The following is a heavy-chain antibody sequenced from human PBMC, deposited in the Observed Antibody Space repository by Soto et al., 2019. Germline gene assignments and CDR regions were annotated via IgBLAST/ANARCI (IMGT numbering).Heavy chain of an antibody. D-gene: IGHD2-2*01. V-gene: IGHV3-30*18. Sequence: PGGSLRLSCAASGFTFSSYGMHWVRQAPGKGLEWVAVISYDGSNKYYADSVKGRFTISRDNSKNTLYLQMNSLRAEDTAVYYCAKDWYCISTSCLNWFDPWGQGTLVTVSS. CDR1: GFTFSSYG. CDR3: AKDWYCISTSCLNWFDP. CDR2: ISYDGSNK. J-gene: IGHJ5*02.